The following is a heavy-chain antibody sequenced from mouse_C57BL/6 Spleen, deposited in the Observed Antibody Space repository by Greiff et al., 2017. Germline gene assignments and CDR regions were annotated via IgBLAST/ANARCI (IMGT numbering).Heavy chain of an antibody. Sequence: QVQLQQPGAELVRPGSSVKLSCKASGYTFTSYWMDWVKQRPGQGLEWIGNIYPSDSETHYNQKFKDKATLTVDKSSSTAYMQLSSLTSEDSAVYYCARSRGITTVVAPYFDYWGQGTTLTVSS. CDR3: ARSRGITTVVAPYFDY. CDR2: IYPSDSET. J-gene: IGHJ2*01. V-gene: IGHV1-61*01. CDR1: GYTFTSYW. D-gene: IGHD1-1*01.